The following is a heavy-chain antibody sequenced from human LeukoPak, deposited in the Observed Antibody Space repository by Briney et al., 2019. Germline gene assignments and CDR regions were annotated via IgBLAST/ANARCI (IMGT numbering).Heavy chain of an antibody. V-gene: IGHV3-23*05. CDR3: AKPLGAINTWLKFDS. Sequence: GGSLRLSCAVSGFTFGNSAMSWVRQAPGKGLEWVSAIYSSGYNTYYADSVKGRFTISRDNSENTLYLQMNNLRAEDTALYYCAKPLGAINTWLKFDSRGQGTLVAVSS. J-gene: IGHJ4*02. CDR2: IYSSGYNT. CDR1: GFTFGNSA. D-gene: IGHD3-10*01.